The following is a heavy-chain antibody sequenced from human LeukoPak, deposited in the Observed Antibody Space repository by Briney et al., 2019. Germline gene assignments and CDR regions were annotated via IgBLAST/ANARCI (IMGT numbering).Heavy chain of an antibody. D-gene: IGHD3-10*01. CDR1: GSSISSAFY. Sequence: SETLSLTCAVSGSSISSAFYWGSIRQPPGKGLEWIGSISHSGSTSYNPSLKSRVTISGDTSKNQFPLKLTSVAAADSAVYWCAREIRVHIIWYATWFDPWGQGTVVTVSS. V-gene: IGHV4-38-2*02. J-gene: IGHJ5*02. CDR3: AREIRVHIIWYATWFDP. CDR2: ISHSGST.